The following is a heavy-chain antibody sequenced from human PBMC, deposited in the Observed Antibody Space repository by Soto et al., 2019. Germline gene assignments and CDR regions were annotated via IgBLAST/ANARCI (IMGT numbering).Heavy chain of an antibody. CDR2: INHSGTT. V-gene: IGHV4-34*01. CDR3: ASARLDSWSHSYYGLDV. Sequence: SETLSLTCAVYCGSFSGYSRTWLRQPPGKGLEWIGEINHSGTTDYNPALKSRVTMSVDTSKNQFSLTVTSVTAADTAVYYCASARLDSWSHSYYGLDVWGQGTTVTVSS. J-gene: IGHJ6*02. D-gene: IGHD3-3*01. CDR1: CGSFSGYS.